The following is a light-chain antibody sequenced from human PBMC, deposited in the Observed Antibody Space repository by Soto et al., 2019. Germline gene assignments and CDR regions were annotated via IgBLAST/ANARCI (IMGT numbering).Light chain of an antibody. V-gene: IGKV3-15*01. J-gene: IGKJ2*01. CDR2: GAT. CDR1: QSVSNN. CDR3: QQYNNWPPTYT. Sequence: EMVMTQSPATLSVSPGERATLSCRASQSVSNNLAWYQQKPGQAPRLLIYGATTRATGIPARFSGSGSGTEFTLTISSLPSEDFAVYYCQQYNNWPPTYTFGQGTKLEIK.